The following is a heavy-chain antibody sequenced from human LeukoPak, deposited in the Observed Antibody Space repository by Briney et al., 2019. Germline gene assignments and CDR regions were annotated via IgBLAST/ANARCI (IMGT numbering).Heavy chain of an antibody. Sequence: PGGSLRLSCAASGFTFGSYAMHWVRQAPGRGLEWVAFIRYDGSNKYYADSVKGRFTISRDNSKNTLYLQMNSLRAEDTAVYYCAKDQGLIFASWGQGTLVTASS. D-gene: IGHD3/OR15-3a*01. J-gene: IGHJ5*02. CDR3: AKDQGLIFAS. CDR2: IRYDGSNK. V-gene: IGHV3-30*02. CDR1: GFTFGSYA.